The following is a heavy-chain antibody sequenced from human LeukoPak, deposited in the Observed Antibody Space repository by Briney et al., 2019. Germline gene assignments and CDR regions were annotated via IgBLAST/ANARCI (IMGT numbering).Heavy chain of an antibody. CDR1: GGTFSSYA. Sequence: SVTVSCKASGGTFSSYAISWVRQAPGQGLEWMGGIIPIFGTANYAQKFQGRVTITADESMSTAYMELSSLRSEDTAVYYCATRGYSYGYYFDYWGQGTLVTVSS. D-gene: IGHD5-18*01. CDR3: ATRGYSYGYYFDY. CDR2: IIPIFGTA. J-gene: IGHJ4*02. V-gene: IGHV1-69*13.